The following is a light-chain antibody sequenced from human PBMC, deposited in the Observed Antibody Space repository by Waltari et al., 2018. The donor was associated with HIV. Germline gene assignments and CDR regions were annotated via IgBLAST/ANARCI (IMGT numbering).Light chain of an antibody. CDR3: GSYAGSNAYV. CDR1: SNDVGYYNL. CDR2: EVS. J-gene: IGLJ1*01. V-gene: IGLV2-23*02. Sequence: QSALTQPASVSGSPGQSITISCTGTSNDVGYYNLVSWYQQDPGQAPKVMIYEVSKRPSGVSNRFSGSKSGNTASLTISGLQADDEADYYCGSYAGSNAYVFGIGTKVTVL.